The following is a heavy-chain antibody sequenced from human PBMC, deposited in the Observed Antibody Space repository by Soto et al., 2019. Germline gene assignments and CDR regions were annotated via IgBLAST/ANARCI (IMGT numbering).Heavy chain of an antibody. CDR1: GFTFSNAW. CDR3: TTEQGGTANRNCTNGVCYYYYYGMDV. D-gene: IGHD2-8*01. J-gene: IGHJ6*01. CDR2: IKSKTDGGTT. V-gene: IGHV3-15*07. Sequence: GGSLRLSCAASGFTFSNAWMNWVRQAPGKGLEWVGRIKSKTDGGTTDYAAPVKDRFTISRDDSKNTVYLQMNSLKTEDTAVYYCTTEQGGTANRNCTNGVCYYYYYGMDVWGQGTTVTVSS.